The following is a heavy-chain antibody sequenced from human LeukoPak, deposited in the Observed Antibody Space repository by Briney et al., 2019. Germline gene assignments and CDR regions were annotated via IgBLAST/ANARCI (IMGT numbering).Heavy chain of an antibody. CDR1: GYTFTSYG. CDR2: ISAYNGNT. D-gene: IGHD2-21*01. Sequence: ASVKASCKASGYTFTSYGISRVRQAPGQGLEGMGWISAYNGNTNYAQKLQGRVTMTTDTSTSTAYIELRSLRSDDTAVYYCARGRLAAYDFDYWGQGTLVTVSS. V-gene: IGHV1-18*01. CDR3: ARGRLAAYDFDY. J-gene: IGHJ4*02.